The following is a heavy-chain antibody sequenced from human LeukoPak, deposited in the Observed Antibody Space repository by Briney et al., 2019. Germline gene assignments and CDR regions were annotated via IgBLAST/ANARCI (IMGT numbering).Heavy chain of an antibody. CDR1: GFSISSDYY. D-gene: IGHD1-26*01. J-gene: IGHJ3*02. CDR3: ARDVQWELSPDAFDI. Sequence: SETLSLTCTVSGFSISSDYYRGWIRQPPGKGLEWIGSIYHSGSTYYNPSLKSRVTISVDTSKNQFSLKLSSVTAADTAVYYCARDVQWELSPDAFDIWGQGTMVTVSS. V-gene: IGHV4-38-2*02. CDR2: IYHSGST.